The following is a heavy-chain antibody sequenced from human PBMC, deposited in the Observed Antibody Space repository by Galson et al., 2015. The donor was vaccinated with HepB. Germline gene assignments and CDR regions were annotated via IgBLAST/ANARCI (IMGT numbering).Heavy chain of an antibody. V-gene: IGHV3-23*01. CDR3: AKVLREYYYDSSGYSQAADAFDI. J-gene: IGHJ3*02. CDR2: ISGSGGST. Sequence: SLRLSCAASGFTFSSYAMSWVRQAPGKGLEWVSAISGSGGSTYYADSVKGRFTISRDNSKNTLYLQMNSLRAEDTAVYYCAKVLREYYYDSSGYSQAADAFDIWGQGTMVTVSS. CDR1: GFTFSSYA. D-gene: IGHD3-22*01.